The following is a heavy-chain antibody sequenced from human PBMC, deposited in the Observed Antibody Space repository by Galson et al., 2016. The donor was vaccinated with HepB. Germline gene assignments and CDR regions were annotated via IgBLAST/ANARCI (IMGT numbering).Heavy chain of an antibody. J-gene: IGHJ4*02. CDR1: GFTFSDYY. CDR3: AKDRGGRVDTGTLDY. D-gene: IGHD5-18*01. Sequence: SLRLSCAASGFTFSDYYMNWIRQAPGKGLEWISYISSRSSTIYYADSVKGRFTISRDNSKNTLYLQMNSLRAGDAAVYYCAKDRGGRVDTGTLDYWGQGTLVTVSS. V-gene: IGHV3-11*01. CDR2: ISSRSSTI.